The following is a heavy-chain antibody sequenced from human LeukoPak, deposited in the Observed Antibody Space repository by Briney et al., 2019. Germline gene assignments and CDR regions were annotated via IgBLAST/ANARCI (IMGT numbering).Heavy chain of an antibody. CDR3: ARGIDILTGNSWFDP. J-gene: IGHJ5*02. Sequence: ASVKVSCKASGYTFTSYGISWVRQAPGQGLEWMGWISAYNGNTNYAQKLQGRVTMTTDTSTSTAYMELRSLRSDGTAVYYCARGIDILTGNSWFDPWGQGTLVTVSS. CDR1: GYTFTSYG. CDR2: ISAYNGNT. D-gene: IGHD3-9*01. V-gene: IGHV1-18*01.